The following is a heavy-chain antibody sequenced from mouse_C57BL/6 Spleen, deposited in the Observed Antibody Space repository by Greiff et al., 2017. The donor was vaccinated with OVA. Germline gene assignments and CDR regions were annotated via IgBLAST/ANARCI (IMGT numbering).Heavy chain of an antibody. CDR1: GFTFSDYY. Sequence: EVKLVESAGGLVQPGSSLKLSCTASGFTFSDYYMAWVRQVPEKGLEWVANINYDGSSTYYLDSLKSRFIISRDNAKNILYLQMSSLKSEDTATYYCAREWALTGTSWYFDVWGTGTTVTVSS. J-gene: IGHJ1*03. D-gene: IGHD4-1*01. V-gene: IGHV5-16*01. CDR2: INYDGSST. CDR3: AREWALTGTSWYFDV.